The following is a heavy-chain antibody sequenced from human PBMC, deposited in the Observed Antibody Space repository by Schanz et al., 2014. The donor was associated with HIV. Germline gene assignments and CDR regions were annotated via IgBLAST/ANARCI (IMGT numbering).Heavy chain of an antibody. CDR1: KFTFTDYA. CDR3: ANTEYPYSSSSDYYYGMDV. D-gene: IGHD6-6*01. V-gene: IGHV3-30*18. J-gene: IGHJ6*02. Sequence: QVQLVESGGSLVQPGRSLRLSCAASKFTFTDYAMHWVRQAPGKGLEWVAVISSDGSEEYFADSVKGRFTISRDNSKNTLYLQMNSLRAQDTAVYYCANTEYPYSSSSDYYYGMDVWGQGTTVTVSS. CDR2: ISSDGSEE.